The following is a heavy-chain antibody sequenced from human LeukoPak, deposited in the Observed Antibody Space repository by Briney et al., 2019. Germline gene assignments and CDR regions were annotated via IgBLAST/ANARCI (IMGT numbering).Heavy chain of an antibody. Sequence: SETLSLTCTVSGDSISSGDYYWSWIRQPAGKGLEWIGRISSSGSTNYNPSLKSRVTISVDTSKNQFSLKLSSVTAADTAVYYCAEIAVAGGDAFDIWGQGTMVTVSS. CDR2: ISSSGST. J-gene: IGHJ3*02. CDR3: AEIAVAGGDAFDI. CDR1: GDSISSGDYY. V-gene: IGHV4-61*02. D-gene: IGHD6-19*01.